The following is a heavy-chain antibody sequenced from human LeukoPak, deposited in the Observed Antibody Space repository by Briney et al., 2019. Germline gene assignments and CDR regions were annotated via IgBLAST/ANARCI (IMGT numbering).Heavy chain of an antibody. J-gene: IGHJ5*02. V-gene: IGHV4-61*02. CDR2: IYTSGST. CDR1: GGSISSGGYY. Sequence: PSETLSLTCTVSGGSISSGGYYWSWIRQPAGKGLEWIGRIYTSGSTNYNPSLKSRVTMSVDTSKNQFSLKLSSVTAADTAVYYCARDHCSSTSCYNWLDPWGQGTLVTVSS. CDR3: ARDHCSSTSCYNWLDP. D-gene: IGHD2-2*01.